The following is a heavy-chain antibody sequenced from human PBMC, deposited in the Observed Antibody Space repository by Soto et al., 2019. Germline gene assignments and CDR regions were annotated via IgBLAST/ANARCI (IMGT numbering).Heavy chain of an antibody. CDR3: VKEGDQMRWLRLYYFDY. D-gene: IGHD5-12*01. J-gene: IGHJ4*02. CDR1: GFTFDDYA. CDR2: ISWDGGAI. Sequence: PGGSLRLSCAASGFTFDDYAMHWVRQVPGRGLEWVSGISWDGGAIGHADSVKGRFTISRDNAKDSLYLQMNSLRAEDTALYFCVKEGDQMRWLRLYYFDYWGQGALVTVSS. V-gene: IGHV3-9*01.